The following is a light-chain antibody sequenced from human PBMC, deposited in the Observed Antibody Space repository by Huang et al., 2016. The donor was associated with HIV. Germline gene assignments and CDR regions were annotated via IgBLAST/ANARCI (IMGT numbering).Light chain of an antibody. Sequence: EIVMTQSPATLSVSPGQRVTLSCRANRSVSTNLAWYQQRHGQAPRLLIYGSSTRAPGIPARFSGSGSGTDFSLTISSLLSEDFALYYCHQYNNWLLSFGGGTRV. CDR1: RSVSTN. CDR3: HQYNNWLLS. J-gene: IGKJ4*01. V-gene: IGKV3-15*01. CDR2: GSS.